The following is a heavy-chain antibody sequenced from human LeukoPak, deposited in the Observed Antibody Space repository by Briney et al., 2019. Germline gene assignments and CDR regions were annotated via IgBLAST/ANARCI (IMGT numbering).Heavy chain of an antibody. CDR2: ISSSGSTI. CDR1: GFTFTKFW. CDR3: AELGITMIGGV. D-gene: IGHD3-10*02. V-gene: IGHV3-48*03. J-gene: IGHJ6*04. Sequence: GGSLRLSCEASGFTFTKFWMSWVRQAPGKGLEWVSYISSSGSTIYYADSVKGRFTISRDNAKNSLYLQMNSLRAEDTAVYYCAELGITMIGGVWGKGTTVTISS.